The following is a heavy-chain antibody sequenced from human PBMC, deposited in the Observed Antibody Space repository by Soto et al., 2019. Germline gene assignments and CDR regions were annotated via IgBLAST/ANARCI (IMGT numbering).Heavy chain of an antibody. CDR2: INAGNGNT. D-gene: IGHD2-15*01. Sequence: QVQLVQSGAEVKKPGASVKVACKASGYTFTSYAMHWVRQAPGQRLEWMGWINAGNGNTKYSQKFQGRVPITRDTSASTAYMELRSLRSEDTAVYYCASGPGGPVGPGYYLGHGTLVTSSS. J-gene: IGHJ4*01. V-gene: IGHV1-3*01. CDR1: GYTFTSYA. CDR3: ASGPGGPVGPGYY.